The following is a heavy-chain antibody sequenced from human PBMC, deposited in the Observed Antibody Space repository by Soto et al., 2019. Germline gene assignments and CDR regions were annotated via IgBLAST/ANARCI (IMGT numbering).Heavy chain of an antibody. CDR3: ARHNMVRGVKRNYYYGMDV. CDR2: MYYSGST. D-gene: IGHD3-10*01. Sequence: SDTLSLTCTVSGSSVRNNSYYWGWIQQPPGKGLVWIGSMYYSGSTYYNPSLKSRVTIFVDTSKNQFSLKLSSVTAADTAVYYCARHNMVRGVKRNYYYGMDVWGQGTTVT. CDR1: GSSVRNNSYY. V-gene: IGHV4-39*01. J-gene: IGHJ6*02.